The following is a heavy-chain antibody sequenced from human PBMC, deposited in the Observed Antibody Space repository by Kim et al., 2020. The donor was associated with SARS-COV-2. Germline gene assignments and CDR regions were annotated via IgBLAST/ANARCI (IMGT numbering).Heavy chain of an antibody. Sequence: GGSLRLSCAASGFTFSSYSMNWVRQAPGKGLEWVSSISSSSSYIYYADSVKGRFTISRDNAENSLYLQMNSLRADDTAVYYCSKSMVASVAGTFDYWGQGTLVTVSS. D-gene: IGHD6-19*01. J-gene: IGHJ4*02. CDR2: ISSSSSYI. CDR1: GFTFSSYS. CDR3: SKSMVASVAGTFDY. V-gene: IGHV3-21*01.